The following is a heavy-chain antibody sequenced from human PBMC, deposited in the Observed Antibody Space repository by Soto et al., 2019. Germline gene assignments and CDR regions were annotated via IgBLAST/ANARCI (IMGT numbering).Heavy chain of an antibody. J-gene: IGHJ4*02. D-gene: IGHD2-21*01. CDR3: AKATSATCTGSICYSFDY. CDR2: FSGGRDTT. V-gene: IGHV3-23*01. Sequence: PVGSLRLSFVASGFTFSSYAMSWVRQAPGQRLEWVATFSGGRDTTWHADSVKGRFTVSSDSSKNTLSLQMNSLRPEDTALYYCAKATSATCTGSICYSFDYWGQGTLVTVSS. CDR1: GFTFSSYA.